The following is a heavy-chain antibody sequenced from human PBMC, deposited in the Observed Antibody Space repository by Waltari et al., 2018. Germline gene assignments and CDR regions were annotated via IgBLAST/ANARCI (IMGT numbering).Heavy chain of an antibody. V-gene: IGHV3-23*04. CDR1: GFTFSSYA. CDR3: AKDRYCNYISCYGGWVY. CDR2: ISGSGDNT. Sequence: EVQLVESGGGLVQPGGSLRLCCADSGFTFSSYALRWVRQAPGKGLEWVSVISGSGDNTYYADSVKGRFTISRDNSKNTLYLQMNSLRADDTATYYCAKDRYCNYISCYGGWVYWGQGNLVTVSS. J-gene: IGHJ4*02. D-gene: IGHD2-2*01.